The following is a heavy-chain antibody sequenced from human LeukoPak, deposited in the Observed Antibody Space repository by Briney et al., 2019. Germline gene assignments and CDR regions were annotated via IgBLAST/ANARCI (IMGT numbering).Heavy chain of an antibody. CDR2: IDESSSTI. CDR1: GFTFSTYK. V-gene: IGHV3-48*01. J-gene: IGHJ4*02. CDR3: ARDSGSDYYSSAGY. D-gene: IGHD3-22*01. Sequence: GGSLRLSCAASGFTFSTYKMHWVRQAPGKGLEWLSYIDESSSTIYYADSVKGRFTISRDNAKNSLFLQMDSLRAEDTAVYYCARDSGSDYYSSAGYWGQGTLVTVSS.